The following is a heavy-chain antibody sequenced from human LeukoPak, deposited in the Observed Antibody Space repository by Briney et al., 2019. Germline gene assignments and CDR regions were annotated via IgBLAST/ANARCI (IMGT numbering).Heavy chain of an antibody. CDR2: INAGNGNT. V-gene: IGHV1-3*01. CDR1: GYTFTGYY. D-gene: IGHD1-14*01. J-gene: IGHJ5*02. Sequence: ASVKVSCKASGYTFTGYYMHWVRQAPGQRLEWMGWINAGNGNTKYSQKFQGRVTITRDTSASTAYMELSSLRSEDTAVYYCARDIAAGDSWFDPWGQGTLVTVSS. CDR3: ARDIAAGDSWFDP.